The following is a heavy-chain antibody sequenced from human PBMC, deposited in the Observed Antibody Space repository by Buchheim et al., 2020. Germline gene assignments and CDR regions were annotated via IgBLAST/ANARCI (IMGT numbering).Heavy chain of an antibody. D-gene: IGHD6-19*01. CDR2: ISSSSSYI. Sequence: EVQLVESGGGLVKPGGSLRLSCAASGFTFSSYSMNWVRQAPGKGLEWVSSISSSSSYIYYADSVKGRFTISRDNAKNSRYLQMNSLRAEDTAVYYCARDHPVYSSGYYFQHWGQGTL. J-gene: IGHJ1*01. CDR1: GFTFSSYS. CDR3: ARDHPVYSSGYYFQH. V-gene: IGHV3-21*01.